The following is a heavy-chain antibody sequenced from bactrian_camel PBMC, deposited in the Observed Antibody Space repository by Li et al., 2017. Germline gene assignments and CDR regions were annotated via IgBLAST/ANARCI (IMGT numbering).Heavy chain of an antibody. D-gene: IGHD6*01. CDR1: ASTIGC. V-gene: IGHV3S53*01. CDR2: IDTEGSP. Sequence: VQLVESGGGSVQAGGSLKLACVASASTIGCIAWFRQAPGKEREGVAAIDTEGSPSYADSVKGRFTISKDNAKNTVYLQMNGLKPEDTAMYYCAADRYGGSWNLGTLCVRTEQKHNYWGQGTQVTVS. CDR3: AADRYGGSWNLGTLCVRTEQKHNY. J-gene: IGHJ4*01.